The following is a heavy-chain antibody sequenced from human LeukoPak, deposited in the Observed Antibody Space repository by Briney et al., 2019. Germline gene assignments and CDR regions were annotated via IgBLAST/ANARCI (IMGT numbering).Heavy chain of an antibody. D-gene: IGHD6-19*01. Sequence: SETLSLSCAVSGGSFSGYYWSWIRQPPGKGLEWIWEINLSGSTNYNPSLKRRVTISVDTSKNQTSLKLSSVTAADTAVYYCARGSSGWYTFHYYYGMDVWGQGTTVTVSS. CDR1: GGSFSGYY. CDR3: ARGSSGWYTFHYYYGMDV. J-gene: IGHJ6*02. CDR2: INLSGST. V-gene: IGHV4-34*01.